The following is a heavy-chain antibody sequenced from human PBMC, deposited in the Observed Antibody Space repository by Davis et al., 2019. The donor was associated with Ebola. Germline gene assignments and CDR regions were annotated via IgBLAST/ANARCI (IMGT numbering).Heavy chain of an antibody. V-gene: IGHV4-39*01. D-gene: IGHD3-9*01. CDR3: ARGPATNFDWLLLSYGMDV. J-gene: IGHJ6*04. Sequence: MPSETLSLTCTVSGGSISSSSYYWGWIRQPPGKGLEWIGSIYYSGSTYYNPSLKSRVTISVDTSKNQFSLKLSSVTAADTAVYYCARGPATNFDWLLLSYGMDVWGKGTTVTVSS. CDR2: IYYSGST. CDR1: GGSISSSSYY.